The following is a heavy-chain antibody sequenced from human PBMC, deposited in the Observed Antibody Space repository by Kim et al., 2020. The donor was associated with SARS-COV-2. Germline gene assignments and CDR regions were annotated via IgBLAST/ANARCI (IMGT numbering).Heavy chain of an antibody. CDR3: AREGQNYGDYSN. CDR1: GYTFTSYD. V-gene: IGHV1-8*01. CDR2: MNPNSGNT. D-gene: IGHD4-17*01. Sequence: ASVKVSCKASGYTFTSYDINWVRQATGQGLESMGWMNPNSGNTGYAQKFQGRVTMTRNTSISTAYMELSSLRSEDTAVYYCAREGQNYGDYSNWGQGTLVTVSS. J-gene: IGHJ4*02.